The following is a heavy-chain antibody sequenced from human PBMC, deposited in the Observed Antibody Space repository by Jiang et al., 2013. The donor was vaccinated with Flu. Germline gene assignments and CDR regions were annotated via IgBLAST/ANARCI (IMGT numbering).Heavy chain of an antibody. CDR1: SFTSYW. D-gene: IGHD2-15*01. J-gene: IGHJ4*02. Sequence: SFTSYWIGWVRQMPGKGLEWMGIIYPGDSDTRYSPSFQGQVTISADKSISTAYLQWSSLKASDTAMYYCARQGFRGGSSNDYWGQGTLVTVSS. CDR2: IYPGDSDT. CDR3: ARQGFRGGSSNDY. V-gene: IGHV5-51*01.